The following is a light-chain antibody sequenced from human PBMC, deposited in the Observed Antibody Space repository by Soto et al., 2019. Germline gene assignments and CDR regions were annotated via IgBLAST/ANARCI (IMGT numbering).Light chain of an antibody. CDR1: QDINTW. CDR2: TAS. V-gene: IGKV1-12*01. CDR3: QQANSFPLT. Sequence: DIQMTQSPSSVSASVGDRVTITCRASQDINTWLAWYQQKPGKAPKLLIYTASSLQTGVPSRFSGSGPGTDFTLTISSLQPEDFATYYCQQANSFPLTFGQGTRLEIK. J-gene: IGKJ5*01.